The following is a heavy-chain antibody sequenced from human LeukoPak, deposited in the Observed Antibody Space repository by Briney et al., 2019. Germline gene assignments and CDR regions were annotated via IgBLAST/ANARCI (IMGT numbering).Heavy chain of an antibody. CDR3: AKDGWFGELLAY. V-gene: IGHV3-30*02. J-gene: IGHJ4*02. Sequence: GGSLRLSCAASGFTFSSYGMHWVRQAPGQGLDWVAFIRYDGSNKYYADSVKGRFTISRDNSKNALFLQMDSLRAEDTAVYFCAKDGWFGELLAYLGQGTLVTVSS. CDR2: IRYDGSNK. CDR1: GFTFSSYG. D-gene: IGHD3-10*01.